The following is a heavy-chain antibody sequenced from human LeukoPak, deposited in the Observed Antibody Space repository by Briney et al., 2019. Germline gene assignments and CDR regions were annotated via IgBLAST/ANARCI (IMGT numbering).Heavy chain of an antibody. CDR1: GVTFSNYA. Sequence: SGGSLTLSCAASGVTFSNYALMWLRQSPGKGLEWVSAIRGSGGGTVYADSVKGRFTISRDNSKNTLYLQMNGLRAEDTAIYYCARDPNGDYIGAFDMWGRGTLVTVSS. J-gene: IGHJ3*02. CDR2: IRGSGGGT. D-gene: IGHD4-17*01. V-gene: IGHV3-23*01. CDR3: ARDPNGDYIGAFDM.